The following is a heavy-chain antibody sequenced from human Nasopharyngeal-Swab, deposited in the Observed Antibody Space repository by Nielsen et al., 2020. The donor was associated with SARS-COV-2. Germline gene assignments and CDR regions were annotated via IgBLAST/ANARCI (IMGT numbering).Heavy chain of an antibody. J-gene: IGHJ4*02. Sequence: GESLKISCAASGLIFSESAMHWVRQASGKGLEWVGRIGDKAHNYATTYGASMKGRFTISRDDSSNTAFLQMDSLKTEDTALYYCTTDFYFDYWGQGALVTVSS. CDR1: GLIFSESA. V-gene: IGHV3-73*01. CDR2: IGDKAHNYAT. CDR3: TTDFYFDY.